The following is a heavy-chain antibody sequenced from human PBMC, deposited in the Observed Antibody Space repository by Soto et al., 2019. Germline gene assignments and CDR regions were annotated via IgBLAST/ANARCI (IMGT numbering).Heavy chain of an antibody. Sequence: GGSLRLSCAASGFTFSSYWMHWVRQAPGKGLVWVSRINSDGSNTGYADSVKGRFTISRDNAKNTLYLQMNSLRAEDTAVYYCAKDRHSGSYGDWFDPWGQGTLVTVSS. CDR3: AKDRHSGSYGDWFDP. J-gene: IGHJ5*02. D-gene: IGHD1-26*01. V-gene: IGHV3-74*01. CDR1: GFTFSSYW. CDR2: INSDGSNT.